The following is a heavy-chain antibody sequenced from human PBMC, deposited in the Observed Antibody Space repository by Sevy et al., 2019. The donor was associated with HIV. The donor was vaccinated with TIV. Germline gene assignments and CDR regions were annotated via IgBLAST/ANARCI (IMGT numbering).Heavy chain of an antibody. CDR3: TGGAPYPMDV. D-gene: IGHD3-10*01. CDR1: AFAFSGST. V-gene: IGHV3-73*01. CDR2: IRSKAYNFAT. J-gene: IGHJ6*02. Sequence: GGSLRLSCAASAFAFSGSTVHWVRQASGKGLEWVGRIRSKAYNFATTYAASLKGRFTISRDDSKNTAYLQLNGLKTEDTAVYYCTGGAPYPMDVWGQGTTVTVSS.